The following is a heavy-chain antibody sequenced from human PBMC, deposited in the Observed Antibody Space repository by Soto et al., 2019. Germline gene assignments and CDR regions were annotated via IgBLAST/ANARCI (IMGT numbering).Heavy chain of an antibody. Sequence: ASVKVSCKASGYTFNRHGITWVRQAPGQGLEWMGWISGYNGDVNYEQKFQGRVTLSSDTLTSTVYLELKSLRFDDTAVYYCARVRIVGAREIDFWGQGTLVTVSS. CDR2: ISGYNGDV. D-gene: IGHD1-26*01. CDR3: ARVRIVGAREIDF. CDR1: GYTFNRHG. V-gene: IGHV1-18*04. J-gene: IGHJ4*02.